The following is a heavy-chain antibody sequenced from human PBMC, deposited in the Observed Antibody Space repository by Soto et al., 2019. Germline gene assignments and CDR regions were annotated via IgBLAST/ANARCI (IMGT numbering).Heavy chain of an antibody. Sequence: WASVKVSCKASGGTFSSYTISWVRQAPGQGLEWMGRIIPILGIANYAQKFQGRVTITADKSTSTAYMELSSLRSEDTAVYYCAVDQYYYDSSGTILSDAFDIWG. V-gene: IGHV1-69*02. D-gene: IGHD3-22*01. CDR2: IIPILGIA. CDR1: GGTFSSYT. J-gene: IGHJ3*02. CDR3: AVDQYYYDSSGTILSDAFDI.